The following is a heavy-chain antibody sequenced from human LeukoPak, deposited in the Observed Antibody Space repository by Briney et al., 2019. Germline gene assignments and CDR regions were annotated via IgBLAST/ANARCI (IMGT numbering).Heavy chain of an antibody. CDR3: ARSYDFWSGYYSAVHYYGMDV. V-gene: IGHV3-7*03. Sequence: GGSLRLSCAASGFTFSSYWMSWVRQAPGKGLEWVANIKQDGSEKYYVDSVKGRFTIFRDNAKNSLYLQMNSLRAEDTAVYYCARSYDFWSGYYSAVHYYGMDVWGQGTTVTVSS. CDR2: IKQDGSEK. CDR1: GFTFSSYW. J-gene: IGHJ6*02. D-gene: IGHD3-3*01.